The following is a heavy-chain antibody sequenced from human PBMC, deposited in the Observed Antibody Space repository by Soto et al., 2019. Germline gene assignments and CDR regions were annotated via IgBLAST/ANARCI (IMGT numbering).Heavy chain of an antibody. Sequence: QVRLVESGGGVVQLGRSLRLSCAASGFSFSSYGMHWVRQAPGKGLEWVAVIWHDGSKKYYADSVKGRLIISRDNSKNTLYVQINSLRAEDTAVYFCARGSIVAAEYGMDVWGQGTTVTVS. CDR3: ARGSIVAAEYGMDV. J-gene: IGHJ6*02. CDR1: GFSFSSYG. V-gene: IGHV3-33*01. D-gene: IGHD6-13*01. CDR2: IWHDGSKK.